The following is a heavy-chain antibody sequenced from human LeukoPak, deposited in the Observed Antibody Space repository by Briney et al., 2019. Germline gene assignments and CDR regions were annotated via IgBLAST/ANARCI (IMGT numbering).Heavy chain of an antibody. V-gene: IGHV1-2*02. J-gene: IGHJ4*02. CDR3: ARSTATQYDFWSGYSYFDY. CDR1: GYTFTGYY. Sequence: GASVKVSCKASGYTFTGYYMHWVRQAPGQGLEGMGWINPNSGGTNYAQKFQGRVTMTRDTSISTAYMELSRLRSDDTAVYYCARSTATQYDFWSGYSYFDYWGQGTLVTVSS. CDR2: INPNSGGT. D-gene: IGHD3-3*01.